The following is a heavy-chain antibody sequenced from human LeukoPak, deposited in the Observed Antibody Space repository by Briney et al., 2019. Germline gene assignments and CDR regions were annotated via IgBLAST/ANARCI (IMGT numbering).Heavy chain of an antibody. CDR1: GFTFSSYA. Sequence: GGSLRLSSAASGFTFSSYAMTWVRQAPGKGLEWVSAISGSGVSTYYADSVKGRFTISRDNSKNTLYLQMNSLRAEDTAVYYCTKAPLEVVITVWFDPWGQGTLVTVSS. D-gene: IGHD3-22*01. J-gene: IGHJ5*02. CDR2: ISGSGVST. CDR3: TKAPLEVVITVWFDP. V-gene: IGHV3-23*01.